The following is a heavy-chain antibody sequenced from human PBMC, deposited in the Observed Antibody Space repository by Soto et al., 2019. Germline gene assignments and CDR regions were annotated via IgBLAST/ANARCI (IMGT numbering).Heavy chain of an antibody. CDR1: GGTFSSYA. J-gene: IGHJ6*02. V-gene: IGHV1-69*13. D-gene: IGHD6-13*01. Sequence: ASVKVSCKASGGTFSSYAISWVRQAPGQGLEWMGGIIPIFGTANYAQKFQGRVTITADESTSTAYMELSSLRSEDTAVYYCARVRGSSWYGNRYYYYGMDVWGQGTTVTVSS. CDR3: ARVRGSSWYGNRYYYYGMDV. CDR2: IIPIFGTA.